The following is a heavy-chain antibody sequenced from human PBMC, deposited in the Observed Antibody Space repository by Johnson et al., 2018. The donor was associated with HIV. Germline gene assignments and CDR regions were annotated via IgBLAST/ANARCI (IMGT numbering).Heavy chain of an antibody. D-gene: IGHD3-3*01. CDR3: ATEARGVHGTLRFLEWSDGFDI. V-gene: IGHV3-30*04. CDR1: GFSFSSYA. J-gene: IGHJ3*02. Sequence: QVQLVESGGGVVQPGRSLRLSCAASGFSFSSYAMHWVRQAPGKGLEWVALMSFDGSNKYYADSVKGRFIISRYNSKNTLYLQMNSLRTEDTAVYYCATEARGVHGTLRFLEWSDGFDIWGQGTMVTVSS. CDR2: MSFDGSNK.